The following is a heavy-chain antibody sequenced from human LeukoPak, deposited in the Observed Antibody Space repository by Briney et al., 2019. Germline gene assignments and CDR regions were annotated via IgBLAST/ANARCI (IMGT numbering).Heavy chain of an antibody. CDR1: GFTFSSYA. J-gene: IGHJ4*02. CDR2: IDSSGSYT. Sequence: GGPLRLSCAVSGFTFSSYAMSWVRQAPGKGLEWVSAIDSSGSYTWYDDSVKGRFTVSRDNSKNTLYLQMNSLRAEDTAVYYCAKGSAGGRPYYFDYWGQGTLVPVSS. D-gene: IGHD6-13*01. CDR3: AKGSAGGRPYYFDY. V-gene: IGHV3-23*05.